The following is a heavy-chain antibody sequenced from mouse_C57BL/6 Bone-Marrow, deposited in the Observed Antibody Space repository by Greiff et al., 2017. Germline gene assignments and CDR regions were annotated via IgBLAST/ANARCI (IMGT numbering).Heavy chain of an antibody. CDR3: ARGHYYGSSYVTWFAY. V-gene: IGHV1-7*01. Sequence: QVQLQQSGAELAKPGASVKLSCKASGYTFTSYWMHWVHQRPGQGLEWIGYINPSSGYTKYNQKFEDKATLTADKSSSTAYMLLSSMTYEDAAVYYCARGHYYGSSYVTWFAYWGQGTLVTVSA. J-gene: IGHJ3*01. CDR1: GYTFTSYW. CDR2: INPSSGYT. D-gene: IGHD1-1*01.